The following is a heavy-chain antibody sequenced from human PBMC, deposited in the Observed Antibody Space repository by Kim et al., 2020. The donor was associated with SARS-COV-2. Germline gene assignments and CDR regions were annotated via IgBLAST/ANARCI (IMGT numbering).Heavy chain of an antibody. V-gene: IGHV1-46*01. D-gene: IGHD1-1*01. CDR3: ARMLRPGYKNAFDI. Sequence: AQKFQGRVTMTRDTSASTVYMELSSLRSEDTAVYYCARMLRPGYKNAFDIWGQGTMVTVSS. J-gene: IGHJ3*02.